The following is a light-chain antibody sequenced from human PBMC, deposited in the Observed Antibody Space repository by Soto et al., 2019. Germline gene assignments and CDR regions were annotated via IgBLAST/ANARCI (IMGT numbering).Light chain of an antibody. CDR3: QQYGSSSSWA. J-gene: IGKJ1*01. V-gene: IGKV3-20*01. Sequence: EIVLTQSPGTLSLSPGERATLSCRASQSFISSYLAWYQQKPGQAPRLLIYGASSRATGIPDRFTGSGSGTDFTLTIDGLEPEDFALYYCQQYGSSSSWAFGQGTKVDIK. CDR1: QSFISSY. CDR2: GAS.